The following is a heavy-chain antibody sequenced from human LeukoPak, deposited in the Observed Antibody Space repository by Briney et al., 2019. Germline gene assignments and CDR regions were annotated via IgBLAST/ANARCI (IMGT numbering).Heavy chain of an antibody. CDR3: ATLTWIQLWLPDY. D-gene: IGHD5-18*01. Sequence: ASVKVSCKASGGTFSSYDISWVRQAPGQGLEWMGGIIPIFGTASYAQKFQGRVTITADESTSTAYMELSSLRSEDTAVYYCATLTWIQLWLPDYWGQGTLVTVSS. CDR1: GGTFSSYD. J-gene: IGHJ4*02. V-gene: IGHV1-69*13. CDR2: IIPIFGTA.